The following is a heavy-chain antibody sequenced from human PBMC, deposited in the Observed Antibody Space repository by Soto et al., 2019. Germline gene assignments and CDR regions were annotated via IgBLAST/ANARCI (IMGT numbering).Heavy chain of an antibody. Sequence: QLQLVQSGAEVKKPGSSVKVSCKASGGTFSSYAISWVRQAPGQGLEWMGGIIPIFGTANYAQKFQGRVTITADESTSTAYMELSSLRSEDTAVYYCARAKSKGVEMATIRTFDYWGQGTLVTVSS. CDR3: ARAKSKGVEMATIRTFDY. J-gene: IGHJ4*02. D-gene: IGHD5-12*01. CDR1: GGTFSSYA. V-gene: IGHV1-69*01. CDR2: IIPIFGTA.